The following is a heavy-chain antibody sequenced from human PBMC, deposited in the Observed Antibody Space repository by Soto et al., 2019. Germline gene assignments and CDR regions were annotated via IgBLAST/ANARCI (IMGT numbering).Heavy chain of an antibody. J-gene: IGHJ4*02. CDR2: INPNNGGT. D-gene: IGHD4-17*01. Sequence: VQLVQSEAEVKKPGASVKVSCKASGYTFTGFYMHWVRQAPGQGLEWMGWINPNNGGTNYVQKFQDRVTMTRDTSITTAYMELSGLRSDDTAVYYCAIDPGPYGDYSYWGQGTLVTVSS. CDR3: AIDPGPYGDYSY. CDR1: GYTFTGFY. V-gene: IGHV1-2*02.